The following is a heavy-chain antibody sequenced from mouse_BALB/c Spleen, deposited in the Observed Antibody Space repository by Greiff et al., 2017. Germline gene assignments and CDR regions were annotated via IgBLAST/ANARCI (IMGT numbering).Heavy chain of an antibody. CDR3: ARKLGLRGAMDY. D-gene: IGHD3-1*01. V-gene: IGHV3-2*02. CDR1: GYSITSDYA. CDR2: ISYSGST. Sequence: EVKLMESGPGLVKPSQSLSLTCTVTGYSITSDYAWNWIRQFPGNKLEWMGYISYSGSTSYNPSLKSRISITRDTSKNQFFLQLNSVTTEDTATYYCARKLGLRGAMDYWGQGTSVTVSS. J-gene: IGHJ4*01.